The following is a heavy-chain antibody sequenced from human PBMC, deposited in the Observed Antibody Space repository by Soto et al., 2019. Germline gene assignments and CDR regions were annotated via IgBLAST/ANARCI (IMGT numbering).Heavy chain of an antibody. J-gene: IGHJ6*02. CDR2: ISPYNGNP. Sequence: GASVKVSCKASDYTFDSYGINWVRQAPGQGLEWMGWISPYNGNPKYAQKLQGRVTMTTDTSTTTAYMELRSLRSDDTAVYYCARNPSTSWPPLYGMDVWGQGTTVTVSS. D-gene: IGHD2-2*01. V-gene: IGHV1-18*01. CDR1: DYTFDSYG. CDR3: ARNPSTSWPPLYGMDV.